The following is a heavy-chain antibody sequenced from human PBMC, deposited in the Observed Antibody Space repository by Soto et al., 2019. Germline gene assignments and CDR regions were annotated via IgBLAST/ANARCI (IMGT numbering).Heavy chain of an antibody. J-gene: IGHJ4*02. CDR2: ISYDGTNE. Sequence: HVQLVESGGGVVQPGRSLRLSCAASGFTFSTSAMHWVRQAPGKGLEWVAVISYDGTNEHYEEAVKGRFTVSRDNSRNTLSLQMNSLRPEDTAMYYCVASVFSFDYWGQGSLVTVSS. CDR1: GFTFSTSA. D-gene: IGHD2-8*01. V-gene: IGHV3-30*01. CDR3: VASVFSFDY.